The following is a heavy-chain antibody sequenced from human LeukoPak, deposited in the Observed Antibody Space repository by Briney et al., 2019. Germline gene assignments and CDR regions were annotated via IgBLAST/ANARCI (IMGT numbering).Heavy chain of an antibody. J-gene: IGHJ3*02. CDR1: GYTFTSYY. CDR2: INPSGGST. V-gene: IGHV1-46*01. Sequence: ASVKVSCKASGYTFTSYYIHWVRQAPGQGLEWMGIINPSGGSTNYAQNFQGRVTMTRDTSTSTVYMGLSSLRSGDAAVYYCARGFSSRAFDIWGQGTMVTVSS. CDR3: ARGFSSRAFDI. D-gene: IGHD6-6*01.